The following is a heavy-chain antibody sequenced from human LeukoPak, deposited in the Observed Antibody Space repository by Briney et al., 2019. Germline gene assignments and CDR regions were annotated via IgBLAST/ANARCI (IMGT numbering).Heavy chain of an antibody. D-gene: IGHD4-11*01. CDR3: ARDRSDYPDDAFDI. Sequence: PSETLPLTCTVSGGSISGSSYYWGWIRQPPGKGLEWIGSIYYSGSTYYNPSLKSRVTISVDTSKNQFSLKLSSVTAADTAVYYCARDRSDYPDDAFDIWGQGTMVTVSS. CDR2: IYYSGST. CDR1: GGSISGSSYY. V-gene: IGHV4-39*07. J-gene: IGHJ3*02.